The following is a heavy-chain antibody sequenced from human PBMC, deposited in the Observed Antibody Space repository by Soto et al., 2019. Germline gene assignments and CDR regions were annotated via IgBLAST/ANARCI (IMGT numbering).Heavy chain of an antibody. J-gene: IGHJ4*02. CDR3: AVAVAGPTAIGY. Sequence: EVQLVESGGGLVQPGGSLRLSCAASGFTFSSYWMHWVRQAPGKRLVWVSRINRDVSSTSYADSVKGRFTISRDNAKNTLYLQMNSLRAEYTAVYYCAVAVAGPTAIGYWGQGTLVTVSS. CDR2: INRDVSST. V-gene: IGHV3-74*01. CDR1: GFTFSSYW. D-gene: IGHD6-19*01.